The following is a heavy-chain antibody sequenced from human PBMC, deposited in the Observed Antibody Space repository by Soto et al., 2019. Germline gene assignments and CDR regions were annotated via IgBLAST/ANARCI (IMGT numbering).Heavy chain of an antibody. D-gene: IGHD1-26*01. CDR1: GFTFTSSA. CDR2: IVVGSGNT. V-gene: IGHV1-58*02. Sequence: QMQLVQSGPEVKKPGTSVKVSCKASGFTFTSSAMQWVRQARGQRLEWIGWIVVGSGNTNYAQKFQERVTITRDMSTSTAYMERSSLRSEDTAVYYCAAVGASGSYFGVGMYYFDYWGQGTLVTVSS. J-gene: IGHJ4*02. CDR3: AAVGASGSYFGVGMYYFDY.